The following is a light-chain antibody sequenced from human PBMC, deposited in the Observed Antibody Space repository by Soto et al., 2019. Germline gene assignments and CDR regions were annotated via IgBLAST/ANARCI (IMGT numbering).Light chain of an antibody. CDR1: SSDVGGYNY. V-gene: IGLV2-14*01. CDR2: EVS. J-gene: IGLJ1*01. Sequence: QSALTQPASVSGSPGQSITISCTGTSSDVGGYNYVSWYQQHPGKAPKLMIYEVSNRPSGVSNRFSGSKSGNTASLTISGLQAEDEADYYCSSYTSSSTLFGTGTKVP. CDR3: SSYTSSSTL.